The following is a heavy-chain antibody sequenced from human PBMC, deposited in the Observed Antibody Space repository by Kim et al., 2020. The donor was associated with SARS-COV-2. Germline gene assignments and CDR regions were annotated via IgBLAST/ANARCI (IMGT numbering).Heavy chain of an antibody. J-gene: IGHJ4*02. D-gene: IGHD5-12*01. CDR3: ARGATLNY. CDR2: ESDT. Sequence: ESDTRYSPSFQGQVTISADKSISTAYLQWSSLKASDTAMYHCARGATLNYWGQGTLVTVSS. V-gene: IGHV5-51*01.